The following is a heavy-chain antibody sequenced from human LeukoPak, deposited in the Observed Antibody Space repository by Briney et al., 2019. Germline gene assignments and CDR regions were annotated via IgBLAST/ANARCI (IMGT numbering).Heavy chain of an antibody. D-gene: IGHD3-10*01. CDR1: GFTFSKYS. CDR2: IDTSSTTI. J-gene: IGHJ3*02. CDR3: ARELGGYYHSGSLHRYDAFDI. Sequence: GGSLRLSCAASGFTFSKYSMTWVRHAPGKGREWILFIDTSSTTIYYADSVKGRFTISRDNAKNSLYLQMNSLRAEDTAVYYCARELGGYYHSGSLHRYDAFDIWGQGTMVTVSS. V-gene: IGHV3-48*04.